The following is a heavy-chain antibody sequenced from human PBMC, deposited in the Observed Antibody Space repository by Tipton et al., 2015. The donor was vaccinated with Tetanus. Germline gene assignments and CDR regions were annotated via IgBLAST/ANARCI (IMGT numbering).Heavy chain of an antibody. V-gene: IGHV4-30-4*08. J-gene: IGHJ4*02. CDR1: GGSISSGAYY. D-gene: IGHD3-10*01. CDR3: SRSHFGGYSLVEY. Sequence: TLSLTCTVSGGSISSGAYYWSWIRQHPGKGLEWIGYIYYSGSTLYNPSLRSRLTISLDTSTNRVSLRLSSVTAADTAVYYCSRSHFGGYSLVEYWGQGTLVTVSS. CDR2: IYYSGST.